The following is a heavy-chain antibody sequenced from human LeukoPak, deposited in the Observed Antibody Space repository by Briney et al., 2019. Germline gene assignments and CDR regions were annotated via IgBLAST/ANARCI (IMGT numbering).Heavy chain of an antibody. D-gene: IGHD3-3*01. CDR2: ISGGSAST. Sequence: GGSLRLSCAGSGFTFANYAMSWVRQAPGKGLEWVSSISGGSASTFYADSVEGRFTISRDNSKNTLYLQMNSLRAEDTAVYYCAKDQESLEWLLPFDYWGQGTLVTVSS. CDR3: AKDQESLEWLLPFDY. J-gene: IGHJ4*02. CDR1: GFTFANYA. V-gene: IGHV3-23*01.